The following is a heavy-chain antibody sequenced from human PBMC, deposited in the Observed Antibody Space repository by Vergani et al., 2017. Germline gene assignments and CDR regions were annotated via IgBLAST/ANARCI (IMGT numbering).Heavy chain of an antibody. V-gene: IGHV4-39*01. CDR2: IYHSGGA. CDR1: GGSITSSSYY. Sequence: QLHLQESGPGLVKPSETLSLTCTVSGGSITSSSYYWGWIRQPPGTGLEWIGNIYHSGGAYYNPSLKGRVTIYVDTSKNQFSLEVTAVTAADTAIYFCARTESFILRYFHWALWGQGTLVTVSS. D-gene: IGHD3-9*01. CDR3: ARTESFILRYFHWAL. J-gene: IGHJ4*02.